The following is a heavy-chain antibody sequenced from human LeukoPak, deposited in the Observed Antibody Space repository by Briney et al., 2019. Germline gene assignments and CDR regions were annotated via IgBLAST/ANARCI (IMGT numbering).Heavy chain of an antibody. CDR2: IIPIFGTA. CDR1: GGTFSSYA. D-gene: IGHD3-10*01. J-gene: IGHJ5*02. CDR3: ARDSYTMVRGANNWFDP. V-gene: IGHV1-69*01. Sequence: YSVKVSCKASGGTFSSYAISWVRQAPGQGLEWMGGIIPIFGTANYAQKFQGRVTITADESTSTAYMELSSLRSEDTAVYYCARDSYTMVRGANNWFDPWGQGTLVTVSS.